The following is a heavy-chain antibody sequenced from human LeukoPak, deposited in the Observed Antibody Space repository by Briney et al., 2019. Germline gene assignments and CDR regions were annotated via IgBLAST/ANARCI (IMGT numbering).Heavy chain of an antibody. Sequence: GGSLRLSCAASGFTFSSYATHWVRQAPGKGLEWVAVISYDGSNKYYADSVKGRFTISRDNSKNTLYLQMNSLRAEDTAVYYCARGDRIAVAGTFDYWGQGTLVTVSS. CDR2: ISYDGSNK. V-gene: IGHV3-30-3*01. CDR1: GFTFSSYA. J-gene: IGHJ4*02. CDR3: ARGDRIAVAGTFDY. D-gene: IGHD6-19*01.